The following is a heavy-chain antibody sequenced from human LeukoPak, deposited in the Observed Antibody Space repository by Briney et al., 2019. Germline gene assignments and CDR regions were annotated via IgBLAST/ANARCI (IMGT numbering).Heavy chain of an antibody. J-gene: IGHJ3*02. CDR3: ARRGLSMIPHAFDI. CDR1: GGSMNSYY. Sequence: PSETLSLTCTVSGGSMNSYYWSWIRQPPGKGLEWIAYIYYSGGPIYNPSLKSRLTISIDTSKNQFSLKLSSVTAADTAVYYCARRGLSMIPHAFDIWGRGTMVTVSS. V-gene: IGHV4-59*01. CDR2: IYYSGGP. D-gene: IGHD4/OR15-4a*01.